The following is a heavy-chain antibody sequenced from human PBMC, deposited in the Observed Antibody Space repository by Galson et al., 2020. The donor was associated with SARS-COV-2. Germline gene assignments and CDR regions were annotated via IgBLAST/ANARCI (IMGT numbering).Heavy chain of an antibody. CDR1: GYTFTSYY. V-gene: IGHV1-46*01. D-gene: IGHD4-4*01. CDR3: ARDSQGGNDYNYVLF. Sequence: DSVKVSCQASGYTFTSYYIHWVRQAPGQGLEWMGIINPSGGGTTYAQKFQGRVTMTRDTSTSTVYMELSSLRSEDTAVYYCARDSQGGNDYNYVLFWGQGTLVTVSS. J-gene: IGHJ4*02. CDR2: INPSGGGT.